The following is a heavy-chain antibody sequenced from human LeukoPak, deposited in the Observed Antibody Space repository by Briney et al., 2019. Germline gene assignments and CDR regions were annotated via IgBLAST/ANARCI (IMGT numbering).Heavy chain of an antibody. J-gene: IGHJ4*02. D-gene: IGHD3-10*01. CDR2: INTNTRNP. CDR3: ARDLGYYGSGSLWAPDY. V-gene: IGHV7-4-1*02. Sequence: ASVKVSCKASGYTFTSYAMNWVRQAPGQGLEWMGWINTNTRNPTYAQGFTGRFVFSLDTSVSTAYLQISSLKAEDTAVYYCARDLGYYGSGSLWAPDYWGQGTLVTVSS. CDR1: GYTFTSYA.